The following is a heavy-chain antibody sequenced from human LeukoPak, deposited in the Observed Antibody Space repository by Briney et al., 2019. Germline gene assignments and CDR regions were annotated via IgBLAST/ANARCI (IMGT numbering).Heavy chain of an antibody. D-gene: IGHD2-2*01. Sequence: GGSLRLSCAASGFTFDDYAMRWVHQAPGKGLEWVSSISSSSSYIYYADSVKGRFTISRDNAKNSLYLQMNSLRAEDTAVYYCASNEVPAKWGQGTLVTVSS. CDR3: ASNEVPAK. CDR1: GFTFDDYA. J-gene: IGHJ4*02. V-gene: IGHV3-21*01. CDR2: ISSSSSYI.